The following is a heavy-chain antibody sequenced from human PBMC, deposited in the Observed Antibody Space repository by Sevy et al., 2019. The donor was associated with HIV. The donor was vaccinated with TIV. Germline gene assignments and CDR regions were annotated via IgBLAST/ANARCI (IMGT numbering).Heavy chain of an antibody. CDR1: GFTFSSYS. Sequence: GGSLRLSCAASGFTFSSYSMNWVRQAPGKGLEWVSYISSSSSTIYYAESVKGRITISRDNAKNSLYLQMSSLRADDTALYYCARVPSTGRYGMDVWGQGTTVTVSS. D-gene: IGHD3-10*01. CDR3: ARVPSTGRYGMDV. CDR2: ISSSSSTI. J-gene: IGHJ6*02. V-gene: IGHV3-48*01.